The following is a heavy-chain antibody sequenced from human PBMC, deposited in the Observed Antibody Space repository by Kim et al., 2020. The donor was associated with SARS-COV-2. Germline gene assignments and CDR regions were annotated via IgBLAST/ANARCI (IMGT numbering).Heavy chain of an antibody. CDR3: AREITLGRGMDV. CDR1: GFPVRSYE. D-gene: IGHD3-10*01. V-gene: IGHV3-30*04. J-gene: IGHJ6*02. Sequence: GGSLRLSCSATGFPVRSYEMHWVRQAPGKGLEWVATISFDGTSTYVADAVKGRFSISRDNSKSSLYLQMSSLRSEDSAVYFCAREITLGRGMDVWGQGTTVTVSS. CDR2: ISFDGTST.